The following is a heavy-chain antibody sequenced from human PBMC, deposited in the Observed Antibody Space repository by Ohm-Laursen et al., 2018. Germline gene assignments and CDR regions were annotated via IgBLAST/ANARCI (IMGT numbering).Heavy chain of an antibody. CDR1: GFTFRNYG. CDR3: TRGATLDV. D-gene: IGHD5-12*01. Sequence: SLRLSCTASGFTFRNYGMTWARQAPGKRLEWVAGIGGSGSSTYYADSVTGRFTISRDNPKNTLYLQMNSLRAEDTAVYYCTRGATLDVWGQGTTVTVSS. CDR2: IGGSGSST. J-gene: IGHJ6*02. V-gene: IGHV3-23*01.